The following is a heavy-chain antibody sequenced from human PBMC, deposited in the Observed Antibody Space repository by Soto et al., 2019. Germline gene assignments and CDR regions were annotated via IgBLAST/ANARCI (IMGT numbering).Heavy chain of an antibody. CDR2: TSSDGGDK. J-gene: IGHJ3*02. Sequence: QLVESGGDVVQPGRPLRLSCVASGFSFSNYGMHWVRQAPGKGLEWVAVTSSDGGDKYYADSVKGRFTISRDNSKNTLYLQMNSLRPEDTAMFYCAIRGYQYAFDIWGQGTMVTVSS. D-gene: IGHD2-2*01. CDR1: GFSFSNYG. CDR3: AIRGYQYAFDI. V-gene: IGHV3-30*03.